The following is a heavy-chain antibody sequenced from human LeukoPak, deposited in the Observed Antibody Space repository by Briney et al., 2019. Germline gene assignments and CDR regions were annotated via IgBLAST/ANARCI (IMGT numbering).Heavy chain of an antibody. CDR2: ISAYNGNT. CDR3: ARPTYGSGSYPPGY. Sequence: ASVNVSCTASGYTFTSYGISWVRQAPGQGLEWMGWISAYNGNTNYAQKLQGRVTMTTDTSTSTAYMELRSLRSDDTAVYYCARPTYGSGSYPPGYWGQGTLVTVSS. D-gene: IGHD3-10*01. J-gene: IGHJ4*02. V-gene: IGHV1-18*01. CDR1: GYTFTSYG.